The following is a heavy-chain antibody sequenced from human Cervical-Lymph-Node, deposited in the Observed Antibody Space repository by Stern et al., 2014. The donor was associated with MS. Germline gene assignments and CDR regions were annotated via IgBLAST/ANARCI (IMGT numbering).Heavy chain of an antibody. V-gene: IGHV3-21*01. Sequence: VQLVESGGGLVKPGGSLRLSCAASGFTFSSYSMNWVRQAPGKGLEWVSSISSSSSYIYYADSVKGRFTIARDNAKNSLYLQMNSLRAEDTAVYYCARDNFEYSTESFDYWGQGTLVTVSS. CDR2: ISSSSSYI. CDR1: GFTFSSYS. CDR3: ARDNFEYSTESFDY. J-gene: IGHJ4*02. D-gene: IGHD6-6*01.